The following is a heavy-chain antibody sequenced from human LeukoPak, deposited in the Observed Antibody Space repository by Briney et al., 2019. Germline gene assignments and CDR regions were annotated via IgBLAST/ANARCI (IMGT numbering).Heavy chain of an antibody. Sequence: GASVKVSCKASGYTFTSYGISWVRQAPGQGLEWMGWISAYNGNTNYAQKLQGRVTMTTDTSTSTAYMELRSLRSDDTAVYYCARGVNYDILTGYYHFDYWGQGTLVTVSS. CDR2: ISAYNGNT. CDR3: ARGVNYDILTGYYHFDY. V-gene: IGHV1-18*01. D-gene: IGHD3-9*01. CDR1: GYTFTSYG. J-gene: IGHJ4*02.